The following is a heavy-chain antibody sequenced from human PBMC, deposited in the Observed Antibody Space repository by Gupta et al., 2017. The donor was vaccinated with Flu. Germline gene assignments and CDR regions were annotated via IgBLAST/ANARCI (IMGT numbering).Heavy chain of an antibody. CDR2: IIWNSGSI. J-gene: IGHJ4*02. Sequence: GKGLEWVSGIIWNSGSIGYADSVKGRFTISRDNAKNSLYLQMNSLRAEDTALYYCAKVRGYSYGYLADYFDYWGQGTLVTVSS. V-gene: IGHV3-9*01. D-gene: IGHD5-18*01. CDR3: AKVRGYSYGYLADYFDY.